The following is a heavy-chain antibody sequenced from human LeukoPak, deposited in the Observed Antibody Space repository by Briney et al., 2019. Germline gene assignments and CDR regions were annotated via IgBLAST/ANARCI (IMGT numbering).Heavy chain of an antibody. V-gene: IGHV3-74*01. CDR2: IDGDGSSR. D-gene: IGHD3/OR15-3a*01. CDR1: GFTFTSYW. CDR3: ARILEGYYYFGLDV. J-gene: IGHJ6*02. Sequence: GGSLRLSCAASGFTFTSYWIYWVRQVPGKGLEWVSRIDGDGSSRSYADSVQGRFTISRGNGKKTVFLQMNSLSAEDTAVYYCARILEGYYYFGLDVWGQGTTVIVSS.